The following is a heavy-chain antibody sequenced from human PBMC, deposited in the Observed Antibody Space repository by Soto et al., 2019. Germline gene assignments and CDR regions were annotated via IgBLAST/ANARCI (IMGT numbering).Heavy chain of an antibody. D-gene: IGHD6-19*01. CDR1: GFSLSSTRMA. J-gene: IGHJ4*02. Sequence: QITLKESGPTLVKPTQTLTLTCTFSGFSLSSTRMAVGWIRQPPGKALAWLALIYWDDDKRYSPFLKSRLTITKDTSKNQVVLTMSNMDPVDTARYYCAHIVVAGLGYYFDYWGQGTLVTVS. CDR2: IYWDDDK. V-gene: IGHV2-5*02. CDR3: AHIVVAGLGYYFDY.